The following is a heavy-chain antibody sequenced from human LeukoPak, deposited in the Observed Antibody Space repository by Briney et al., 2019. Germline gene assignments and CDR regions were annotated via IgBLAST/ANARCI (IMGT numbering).Heavy chain of an antibody. Sequence: TSETLSLTCTVSGGSISSYYWSWLRQPPGKGLEWIGYIYYSGSTNYNPSLKSRVTISVDTSKNQFSLKLSSVTAADTAVYYCARVVPGTVTTVLGWIDYWGQGTLVTVSS. J-gene: IGHJ4*02. CDR1: GGSISSYY. CDR3: ARVVPGTVTTVLGWIDY. V-gene: IGHV4-59*01. D-gene: IGHD4-17*01. CDR2: IYYSGST.